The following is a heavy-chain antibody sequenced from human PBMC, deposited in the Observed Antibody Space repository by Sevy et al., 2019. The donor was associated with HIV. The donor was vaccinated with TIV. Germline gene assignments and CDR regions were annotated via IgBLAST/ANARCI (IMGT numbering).Heavy chain of an antibody. J-gene: IGHJ4*02. V-gene: IGHV1-18*01. D-gene: IGHD1-26*01. CDR1: GYTFTSSG. Sequence: PRASVKVSCKASGYTFTSSGISWLRQAPGQGLEWMGWISGYNGNTNYAQKLQGRVTMTTDTSTSTAYMELRSLRSDDTAVYYCARGRGWELPWDLDYWGQGTLVTVSS. CDR2: ISGYNGNT. CDR3: ARGRGWELPWDLDY.